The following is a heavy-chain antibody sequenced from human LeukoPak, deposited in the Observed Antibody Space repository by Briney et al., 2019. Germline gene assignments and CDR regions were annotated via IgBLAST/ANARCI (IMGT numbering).Heavy chain of an antibody. V-gene: IGHV4-34*01. CDR1: GGSFSGYY. Sequence: SETLSLTCAVYGGSFSGYYWSWIRQPPGKGLEWMGEINHSGSTNYNPSLKSRVTISVDTSKNQFSLKLSSVTAADTAVYYCARAYDFWSGFFDPWGQGTLVTVSS. CDR3: ARAYDFWSGFFDP. D-gene: IGHD3-3*01. J-gene: IGHJ5*02. CDR2: INHSGST.